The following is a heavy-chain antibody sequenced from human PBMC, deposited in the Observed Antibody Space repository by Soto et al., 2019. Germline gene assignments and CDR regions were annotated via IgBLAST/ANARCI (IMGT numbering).Heavy chain of an antibody. CDR3: ARSPAMGYSGYVLNFDY. J-gene: IGHJ4*02. V-gene: IGHV4-59*01. Sequence: SETLCLTCSVSGGSIGGYDGSWIRQPPGKGLEWIGYIYYSGSTNYNPSLKSRVTISVDTSKNQFSLKLSSVTAADTAVYYCARSPAMGYSGYVLNFDYWGQGTLVTVSS. D-gene: IGHD5-12*01. CDR1: GGSIGGYD. CDR2: IYYSGST.